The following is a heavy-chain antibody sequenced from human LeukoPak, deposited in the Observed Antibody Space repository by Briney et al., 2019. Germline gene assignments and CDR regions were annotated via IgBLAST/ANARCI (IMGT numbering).Heavy chain of an antibody. CDR1: RFTFSRYW. D-gene: IGHD5-18*01. CDR3: VKGRRRGYAYGTLES. V-gene: IGHV3-7*03. Sequence: GGSLRLSCAASRFTFSRYWMSWVRQVPGKGLEWVANIKEDAGEIYYVDSVKGRFTISRDNNKNSLYLQMNGLRTDDTGLYYCVKGRRRGYAYGTLESWGQGTLVTVSS. J-gene: IGHJ4*02. CDR2: IKEDAGEI.